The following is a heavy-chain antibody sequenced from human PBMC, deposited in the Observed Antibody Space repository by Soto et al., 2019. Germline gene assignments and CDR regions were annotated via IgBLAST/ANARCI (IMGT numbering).Heavy chain of an antibody. CDR2: ISVSGTMR. J-gene: IGHJ6*02. D-gene: IGHD3-9*01. Sequence: GGSLRLSCAPSGFTFSSYEMNWVRQAPGKGLGWVSYISVSGTMRFYADAVKGRFTISRDNTKKILYLQMNSLRAEDTALYYCATAGLTGTVWGQGTTVTVSS. CDR3: ATAGLTGTV. CDR1: GFTFSSYE. V-gene: IGHV3-48*03.